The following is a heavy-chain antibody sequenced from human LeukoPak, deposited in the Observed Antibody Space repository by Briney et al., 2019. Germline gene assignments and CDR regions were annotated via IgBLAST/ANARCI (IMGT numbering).Heavy chain of an antibody. V-gene: IGHV3-30*18. CDR1: GFTFSSYG. D-gene: IGHD3-9*01. CDR3: AKDRRSFGTRYLGLFDY. Sequence: GGSLRLSCAASGFTFSSYGMHWVRQAPGKGLEWVAVISYDGSNKYYADSVKGRFTISRDNSKNTLYLQMNSLRAEDTAVYYCAKDRRSFGTRYLGLFDYWGQGTLVTVSS. J-gene: IGHJ4*02. CDR2: ISYDGSNK.